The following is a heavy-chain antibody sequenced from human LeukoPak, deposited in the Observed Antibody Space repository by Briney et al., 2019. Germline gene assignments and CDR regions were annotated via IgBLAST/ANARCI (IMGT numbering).Heavy chain of an antibody. V-gene: IGHV4-39*07. Sequence: PSETLSLTCTVSGGSISSSSYYWGWIRQPPGKGLEWIGSIYYSGSTYYNPSLKSRVTISVDTSKNQFSLKLSSVTAADTAVYYCARDFISQAGNYYYYYMDVWGKGTTVTVSS. CDR1: GGSISSSSYY. D-gene: IGHD3-16*02. CDR3: ARDFISQAGNYYYYYMDV. CDR2: IYYSGST. J-gene: IGHJ6*03.